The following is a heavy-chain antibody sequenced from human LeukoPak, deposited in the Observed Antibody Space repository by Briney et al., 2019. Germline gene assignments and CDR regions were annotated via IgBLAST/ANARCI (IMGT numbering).Heavy chain of an antibody. CDR1: GYTFTSYG. CDR2: ISAYNGNT. Sequence: ASVKVSCKASGYTFTSYGISWVRQAPGQGLEWMGWISAYNGNTNYAQKLQGRVTMTTDTSTSTAYMELRSLRSDDTAVYYCGRGGPSYGSGSDAFDIWGQGTMVTVSS. V-gene: IGHV1-18*01. D-gene: IGHD3-10*01. J-gene: IGHJ3*02. CDR3: GRGGPSYGSGSDAFDI.